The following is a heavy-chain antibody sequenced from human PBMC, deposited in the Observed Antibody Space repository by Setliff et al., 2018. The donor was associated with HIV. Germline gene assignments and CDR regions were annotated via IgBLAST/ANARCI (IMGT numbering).Heavy chain of an antibody. V-gene: IGHV3-74*01. D-gene: IGHD7-27*01. CDR3: ASDLNWASADY. CDR1: GFTLSSYW. Sequence: PGGSLRLSCAASGFTLSSYWMHWVRQAPGKGLVYVSHINGDGSTTTYADSVKGRFTISRDNAENSLSLQMNSLTVDDTAIYYCASDLNWASADYWGQGILVTVSS. J-gene: IGHJ4*02. CDR2: INGDGSTT.